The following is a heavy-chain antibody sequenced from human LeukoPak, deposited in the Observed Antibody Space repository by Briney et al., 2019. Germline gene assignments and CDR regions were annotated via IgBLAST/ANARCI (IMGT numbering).Heavy chain of an antibody. CDR2: LGTAGDT. CDR1: GFTLTNYA. Sequence: GGSLRLSCAASGFTLTNYAMHGVRQRAGEGLEWVSALGTAGDTFYPGSVKGRFTISRDNAKKSLFLQMNSLRAEDTAIYYCARQNTPHGNFDYWGQGTLVTVSS. J-gene: IGHJ4*02. D-gene: IGHD5-24*01. V-gene: IGHV3-13*01. CDR3: ARQNTPHGNFDY.